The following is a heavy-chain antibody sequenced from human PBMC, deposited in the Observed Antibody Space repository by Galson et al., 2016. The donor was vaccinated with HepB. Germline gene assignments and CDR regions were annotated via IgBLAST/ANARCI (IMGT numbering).Heavy chain of an antibody. Sequence: SLRLSCAASGFSFSSFAMYWVRQPPGKGLEWVALISYDGRNKYYADSVTGRFTISRDNSKNTLYLQMNSLRAEDTAMYYCAKRGYSGSATYYYYMDVWGQGTMVTVSS. CDR2: ISYDGRNK. J-gene: IGHJ6*03. CDR1: GFSFSSFA. V-gene: IGHV3-30*18. CDR3: AKRGYSGSATYYYYMDV. D-gene: IGHD5-12*01.